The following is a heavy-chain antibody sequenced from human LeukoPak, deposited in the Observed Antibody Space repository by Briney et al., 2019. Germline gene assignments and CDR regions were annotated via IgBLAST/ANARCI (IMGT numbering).Heavy chain of an antibody. V-gene: IGHV3-23*01. CDR2: ISGSGGST. CDR3: AKRGVVIRVILVGFHKEAYYFDS. CDR1: GFTLSNYG. D-gene: IGHD3-22*01. J-gene: IGHJ4*02. Sequence: QPGGSLRLSCAVSGFTLSNYGMSWVRPAPGKGLEWVAGISGSGGSTNYADSVKGRFTISRDNPKNTLYLQMNGLRAEDTAVYFCAKRGVVIRVILVGFHKEAYYFDSWGQGALVIVSS.